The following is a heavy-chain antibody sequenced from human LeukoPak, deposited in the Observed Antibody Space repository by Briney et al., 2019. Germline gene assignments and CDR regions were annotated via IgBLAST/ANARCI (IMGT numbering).Heavy chain of an antibody. D-gene: IGHD3-22*01. CDR1: GYTFTSYG. CDR2: MSVYNGNT. CDR3: ARDFRVPYYYDSSGRCAAY. V-gene: IGHV1-18*01. J-gene: IGHJ4*02. Sequence: GASVKVSCKASGYTFTSYGISWVRQAPGQGLEWMGWMSVYNGNTNYAQKFQGRVTMTTDTSTSTAYMELRSLRSDDTAVYYCARDFRVPYYYDSSGRCAAYWGQGTLVTVSS.